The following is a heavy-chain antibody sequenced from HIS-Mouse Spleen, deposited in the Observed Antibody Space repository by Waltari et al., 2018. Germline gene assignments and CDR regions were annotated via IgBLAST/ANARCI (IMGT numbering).Heavy chain of an antibody. Sequence: QLQLQESGPGLVKPSDTLSLTCTVPGCFISRRSYYWGWIRQPPGKGLEWIGSIYYSGSTYYNPSLKSRVTISVDTSKNQFSLKLSSVTAADTAVYYCARRRGWFDYWGQGTLVTVSS. CDR1: GCFISRRSYY. J-gene: IGHJ4*02. D-gene: IGHD6-19*01. V-gene: IGHV4-39*01. CDR3: ARRRGWFDY. CDR2: IYYSGST.